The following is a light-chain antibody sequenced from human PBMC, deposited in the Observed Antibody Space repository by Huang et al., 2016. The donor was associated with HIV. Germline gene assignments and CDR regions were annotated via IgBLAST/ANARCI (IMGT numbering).Light chain of an antibody. J-gene: IGKJ4*01. CDR1: QSVLYSSKNRNY. Sequence: DIVMTQSPNSLAVSLGERATINCKSSQSVLYSSKNRNYLAWYQQKPGQPPKLLIYWASTRESGVPDRFSGSGSATDFTLTIRSLQAEDVAIYYCQQYYSFPPSFGGGTKVEI. V-gene: IGKV4-1*01. CDR2: WAS. CDR3: QQYYSFPPS.